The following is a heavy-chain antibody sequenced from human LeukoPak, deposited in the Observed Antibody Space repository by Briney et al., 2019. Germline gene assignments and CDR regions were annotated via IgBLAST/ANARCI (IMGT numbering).Heavy chain of an antibody. Sequence: KPTETLSLTCTVSGGSISGSSYYWGWIRQPPGKGLEWIGSIYYSGSTYYNPSLKSRVTISVDTSKNQFSLKLSSVTAADTAVYYCARGGYSSSWYGNRDYNWFDPWGQGTLVTVSS. CDR1: GGSISGSSYY. D-gene: IGHD6-13*01. J-gene: IGHJ5*02. CDR2: IYYSGST. V-gene: IGHV4-39*07. CDR3: ARGGYSSSWYGNRDYNWFDP.